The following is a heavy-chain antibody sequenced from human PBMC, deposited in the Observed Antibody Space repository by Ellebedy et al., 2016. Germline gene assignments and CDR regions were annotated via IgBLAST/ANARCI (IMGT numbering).Heavy chain of an antibody. CDR1: GGSISSSSYY. CDR2: IYYSGST. J-gene: IGHJ4*02. D-gene: IGHD2-2*01. CDR3: ARVKSSTSCYLS. Sequence: GSLRLXXTVSGGSISSSSYYWGWIRQPPGKGLEWIGSIYYSGSTNYNPSLKSRVTISVDTSKNQFSLKLSSVTAADTAVYYCARVKSSTSCYLSWGQGTLVTVSS. V-gene: IGHV4-39*07.